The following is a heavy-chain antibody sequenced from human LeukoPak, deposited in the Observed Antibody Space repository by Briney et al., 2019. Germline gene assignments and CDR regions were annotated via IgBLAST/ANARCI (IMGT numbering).Heavy chain of an antibody. Sequence: GGSLRLSCAASGFTFSSYSMNWVRPAPGKGLEWVSAISGSGGSTYYADSVKGRFTISRDNSKNTLYLQMNSLRAEDTAVYYCAKDRYNWNDDFDYWGQGTPVTVSS. CDR3: AKDRYNWNDDFDY. CDR1: GFTFSSYS. V-gene: IGHV3-23*01. D-gene: IGHD1-1*01. CDR2: ISGSGGST. J-gene: IGHJ4*02.